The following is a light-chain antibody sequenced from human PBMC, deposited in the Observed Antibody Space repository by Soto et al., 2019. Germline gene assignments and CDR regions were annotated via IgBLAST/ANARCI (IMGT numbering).Light chain of an antibody. V-gene: IGKV3-20*01. CDR1: QSVSNSY. CDR2: GAS. Sequence: EIVVTQSPGTLSLSPGERAALPCRASQSVSNSYLAWYQQKPGQAPRLLMYGASNRATGIPDRFSGSGSGTDFTLTISRLEPEDFAVYYCQQYGTSLYTFGQGTKLEIK. J-gene: IGKJ2*01. CDR3: QQYGTSLYT.